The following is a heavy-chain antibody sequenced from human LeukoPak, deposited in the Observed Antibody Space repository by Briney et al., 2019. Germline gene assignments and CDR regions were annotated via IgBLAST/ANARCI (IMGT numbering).Heavy chain of an antibody. V-gene: IGHV3-64*01. J-gene: IGHJ4*02. CDR1: GFTFSSYA. D-gene: IGHD3-10*01. CDR3: ARDGGGIGSGSYLDY. CDR2: ISSNGGST. Sequence: GGSLRLSCAASGFTFSSYAMHWVRQAPGKGLEYVSAISSNGGSTYYANSVKGRFTISRDNSKNTLHLQMGSLRAEDMAVYYCARDGGGIGSGSYLDYWGQGTLVTVSS.